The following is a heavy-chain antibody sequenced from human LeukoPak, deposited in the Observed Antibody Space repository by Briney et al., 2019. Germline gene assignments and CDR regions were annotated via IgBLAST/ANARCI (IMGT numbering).Heavy chain of an antibody. D-gene: IGHD6-19*01. CDR2: MNPNSGNT. J-gene: IGHJ6*03. Sequence: ASVKVSCKASGYTFTSYDINWVRQATGQGLEWMGWMNPNSGNTGYAQKFQGRVTMTRNTSISTAYMELSSLRSEDTAVYYCGIAVAGPDANYYYYMDVWGKGTTVTVSS. V-gene: IGHV1-8*01. CDR3: GIAVAGPDANYYYYMDV. CDR1: GYTFTSYD.